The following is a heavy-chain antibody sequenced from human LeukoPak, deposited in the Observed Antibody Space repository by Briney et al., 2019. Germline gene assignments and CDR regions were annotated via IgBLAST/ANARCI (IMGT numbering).Heavy chain of an antibody. CDR1: GGSISSGSYY. D-gene: IGHD2-21*01. Sequence: PSQTLSLTCTVSGGSISSGSYYWSWIRQPAGKGLEWIGRIYTSGSTNYNPSLKSRVTMSVDTSKNQFSLKLSSVTAADTAVYYCARGVIGGGTFDPWGQGTLVTVSS. V-gene: IGHV4-61*02. J-gene: IGHJ5*02. CDR2: IYTSGST. CDR3: ARGVIGGGTFDP.